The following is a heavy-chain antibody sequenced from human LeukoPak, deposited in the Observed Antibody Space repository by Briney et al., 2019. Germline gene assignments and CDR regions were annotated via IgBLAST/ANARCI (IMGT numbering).Heavy chain of an antibody. V-gene: IGHV3-9*01. CDR1: GFTFDDYA. CDR3: AKGRVEMATRSSFDY. J-gene: IGHJ4*02. CDR2: ISWNSGSI. Sequence: PGGSLRLSCAASGFTFDDYAMHWVRQAPGKGLEWVSGISWNSGSIGYADSVKGRFTISRDNAKNSLYLQKNSLRAEDTALHYCAKGRVEMATRSSFDYWGQGTLVTVSS. D-gene: IGHD5-24*01.